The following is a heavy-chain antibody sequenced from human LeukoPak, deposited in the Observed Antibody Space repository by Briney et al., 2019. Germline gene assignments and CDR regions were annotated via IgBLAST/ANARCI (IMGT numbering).Heavy chain of an antibody. CDR3: ARDATPLRYSSGWYVAFDI. D-gene: IGHD6-19*01. CDR1: GCTFSSYA. CDR2: IIPIFGTA. Sequence: SVKVSCKASGCTFSSYAISWVRQAPGQGLEWMGRIIPIFGTANYAQKFQGRVTITTDESTSTAYMELSSLRSEDTAVYYCARDATPLRYSSGWYVAFDIWGQGTMVTVSS. V-gene: IGHV1-69*05. J-gene: IGHJ3*02.